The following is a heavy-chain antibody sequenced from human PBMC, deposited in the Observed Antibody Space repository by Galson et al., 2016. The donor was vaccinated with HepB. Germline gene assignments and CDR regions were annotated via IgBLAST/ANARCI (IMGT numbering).Heavy chain of an antibody. Sequence: ETLSLTCTVSGGAISRNSWAWIRQPAGKGLEWIGRISPTSSTNYNPSLQSRISMSIDTSMNQFTLNLRSVTAADTAVYYCARDRGSYPDFGDDYYMDVWGKGTTVTVSS. D-gene: IGHD3/OR15-3a*01. CDR2: ISPTSST. CDR3: ARDRGSYPDFGDDYYMDV. CDR1: GGAISRNS. V-gene: IGHV4-4*07. J-gene: IGHJ6*03.